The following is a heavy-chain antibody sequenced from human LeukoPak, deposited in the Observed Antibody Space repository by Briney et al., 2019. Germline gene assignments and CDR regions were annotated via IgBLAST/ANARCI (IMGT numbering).Heavy chain of an antibody. J-gene: IGHJ4*02. V-gene: IGHV3-21*01. Sequence: GGSLRLSCAASGFTFSSYWMHWVRQAPGKGLEWVSSISSSSSYIYYADSVKGRFTISRDNAKNSLYLQMNSLRAEDTAVYYCARDSVDSFDYWGQGTLVTVSS. CDR3: ARDSVDSFDY. CDR1: GFTFSSYW. CDR2: ISSSSSYI.